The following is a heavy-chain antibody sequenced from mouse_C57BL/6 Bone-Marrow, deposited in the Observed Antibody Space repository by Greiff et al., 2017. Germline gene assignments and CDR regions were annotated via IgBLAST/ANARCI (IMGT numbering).Heavy chain of an antibody. D-gene: IGHD3-2*02. J-gene: IGHJ1*03. V-gene: IGHV5-15*01. Sequence: EVKLVESGGGLVQPGGSLKLSCAASGFTFSDYGMAWVRQAPRKGPEWVAFISNLAYSIYYADTVTGRFTISRENAKNTLYLEMSSLRSEDTAMYYCARQGSEDVWGTGTTVTVSS. CDR3: ARQGSEDV. CDR1: GFTFSDYG. CDR2: ISNLAYSI.